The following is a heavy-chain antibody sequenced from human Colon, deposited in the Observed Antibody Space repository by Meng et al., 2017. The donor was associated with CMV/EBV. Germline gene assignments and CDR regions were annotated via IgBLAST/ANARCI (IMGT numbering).Heavy chain of an antibody. CDR2: IIPILGIA. CDR3: ARLEGGFGVVIPPPK. D-gene: IGHD3-3*01. CDR1: GGTFSSYT. J-gene: IGHJ4*02. Sequence: AGGTFSSYTISWVRQAPGQGLEWMGRIIPILGIANYAQKFQGRVTITADKSTSTAYMELSSLRSEDTAVYYCARLEGGFGVVIPPPKWGQGTLVTVSS. V-gene: IGHV1-69*02.